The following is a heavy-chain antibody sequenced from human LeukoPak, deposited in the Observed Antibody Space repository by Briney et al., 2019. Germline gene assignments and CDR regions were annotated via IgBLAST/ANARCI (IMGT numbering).Heavy chain of an antibody. CDR1: GYTFTVYY. CDR3: ARVVRPDAFDI. V-gene: IGHV1-2*02. Sequence: ASVTVSCKASGYTFTVYYMHWVRQAPGQGLEWMGWINPNSGGTNYAQKFQGRVTMTRDTSISTAYMELSRLRSDATAVYYCARVVRPDAFDIWGQGTMVTVSS. J-gene: IGHJ3*02. CDR2: INPNSGGT.